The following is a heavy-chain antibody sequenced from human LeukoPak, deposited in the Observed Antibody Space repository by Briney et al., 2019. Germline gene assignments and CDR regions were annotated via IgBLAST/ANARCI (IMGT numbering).Heavy chain of an antibody. J-gene: IGHJ6*03. CDR2: MNPNSGNT. Sequence: GASLKVSCKASGYTFTTSDITWVRQATGHGLEWMGGMNPNSGNTGYAQKFEGRVTMTRDTSISTAYMELSSLRSEDTAVYYCARGPPYDFWSARGYSYYYMDVWGKGTTVTVSS. CDR1: GYTFTTSD. CDR3: ARGPPYDFWSARGYSYYYMDV. D-gene: IGHD3-3*01. V-gene: IGHV1-8*01.